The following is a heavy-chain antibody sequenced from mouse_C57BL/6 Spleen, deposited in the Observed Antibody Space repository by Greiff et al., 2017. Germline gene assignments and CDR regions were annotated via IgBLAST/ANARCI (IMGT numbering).Heavy chain of an antibody. Sequence: QVHVKQSGAELVRPGASVTLSCKASGYTFTDYEMHWVKQTPVHGLEWIGAIDPETGGTAYNQKFKGKAILTSDKSSSTAYMELRSLTSEDSSVYYGTRKVYDYGAYWCQGTLVTVSA. CDR2: IDPETGGT. V-gene: IGHV1-15*01. CDR1: GYTFTDYE. CDR3: TRKVYDYGAY. J-gene: IGHJ3*01. D-gene: IGHD2-4*01.